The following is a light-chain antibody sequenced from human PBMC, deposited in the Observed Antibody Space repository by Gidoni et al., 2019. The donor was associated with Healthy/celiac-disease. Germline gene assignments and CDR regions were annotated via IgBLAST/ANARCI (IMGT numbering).Light chain of an antibody. Sequence: DIQMPQSPSTLSASVGDRVTITCRASQSISSWLAWYQQKPGKAPKLLIYKASSLESGVPPRFSGSGSGTEFTLTISSLQPDDFATYYCQQYNSYSYTFGQGTKLEIK. CDR2: KAS. V-gene: IGKV1-5*03. CDR3: QQYNSYSYT. J-gene: IGKJ2*01. CDR1: QSISSW.